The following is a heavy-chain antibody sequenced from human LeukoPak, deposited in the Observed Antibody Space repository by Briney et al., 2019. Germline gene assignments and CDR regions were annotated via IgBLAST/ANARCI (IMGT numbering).Heavy chain of an antibody. CDR3: ARIVPGLGSRWDYFEY. CDR2: IKKDGSET. V-gene: IGHV3-7*01. J-gene: IGHJ4*02. D-gene: IGHD6-13*01. CDR1: GFTFSSYW. Sequence: GGSLRLSCAASGFTFSSYWMSWVRQAPGKGPEWVANIKKDGSETYYVDSVKGRFTISRDNAKNSLYLQINSLRAEDTAVYYCARIVPGLGSRWDYFEYWGQGTLVTVSS.